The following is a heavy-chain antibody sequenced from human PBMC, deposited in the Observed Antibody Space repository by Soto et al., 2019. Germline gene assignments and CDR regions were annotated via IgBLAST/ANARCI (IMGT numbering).Heavy chain of an antibody. CDR1: GYTFTSYG. D-gene: IGHD3-22*01. J-gene: IGHJ4*02. CDR3: ARDGYYDSSGYRSDFDY. Sequence: QVQLVQSGAEVKKPGASVKVSCKASGYTFTSYGISWVRQAPGQGLEWMGWISAYNGNTNYAQKLQGRVTMNTDTSTSTAYMELRSLRSDDTAVYYCARDGYYDSSGYRSDFDYWCQGTLVTVSS. CDR2: ISAYNGNT. V-gene: IGHV1-18*01.